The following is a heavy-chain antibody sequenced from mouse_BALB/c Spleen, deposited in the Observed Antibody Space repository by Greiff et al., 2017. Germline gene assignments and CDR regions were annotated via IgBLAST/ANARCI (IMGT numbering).Heavy chain of an antibody. V-gene: IGHV5-4*02. CDR2: ISDGGSYT. D-gene: IGHD4-1*01. Sequence: EVKLVESGGGLVKPGGSLKLSCAASGFTFSDYYMYWVRQTPEKRLEWVATISDGGSYTYYPDSVKGRFTISRDNAKNNLYLQMSSLKSEDTAMYYCARLTGYYYAMDYWGQGTSVTVSS. CDR3: ARLTGYYYAMDY. CDR1: GFTFSDYY. J-gene: IGHJ4*01.